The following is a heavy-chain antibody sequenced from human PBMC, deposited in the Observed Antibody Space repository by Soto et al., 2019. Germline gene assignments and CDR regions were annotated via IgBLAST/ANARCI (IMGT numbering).Heavy chain of an antibody. CDR1: GYTFTSYA. D-gene: IGHD6-19*01. CDR3: ARDFWINSSGWNDAFDI. V-gene: IGHV1-3*01. CDR2: INAGNGNT. J-gene: IGHJ3*02. Sequence: ASVKVSCKASGYTFTSYAMHWVRQAPGQRLEWMGWINAGNGNTKYSQKFQGRVTITRDTSASTAYMELSSLRSEDTAVYYCARDFWINSSGWNDAFDIWGQGTMVTVSS.